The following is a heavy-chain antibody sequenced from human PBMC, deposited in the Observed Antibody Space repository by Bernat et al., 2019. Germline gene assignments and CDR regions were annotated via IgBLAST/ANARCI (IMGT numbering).Heavy chain of an antibody. D-gene: IGHD3-3*01. Sequence: LQLVESGGGLVQPGGSLGLSCAASGFSFSSSWITWVRQAPGKGLVWFSRIKGDGSSSNYADSVKGRFTISRDNAKNTLYLQLNSLRTEDTAVYYCGRQYDHWGQGTMVTVSS. J-gene: IGHJ4*02. CDR3: GRQYDH. V-gene: IGHV3-74*01. CDR2: IKGDGSSS. CDR1: GFSFSSSW.